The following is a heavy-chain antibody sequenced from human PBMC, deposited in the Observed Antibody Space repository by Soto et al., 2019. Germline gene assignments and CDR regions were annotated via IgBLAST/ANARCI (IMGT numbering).Heavy chain of an antibody. Sequence: QVQLQESGPGLVKPSQTLSLTCTVSGGSISSGGYYWSWIRQHPGKGLEWIGYIYYSGSTYYNPFPKSRVTISVDTSKTPFSLKLSSVTAADTAVYYCARDRAIYCTNGVCHLFDYWGQGTLVTVSS. CDR1: GGSISSGGYY. CDR3: ARDRAIYCTNGVCHLFDY. CDR2: IYYSGST. V-gene: IGHV4-31*03. D-gene: IGHD2-8*01. J-gene: IGHJ4*02.